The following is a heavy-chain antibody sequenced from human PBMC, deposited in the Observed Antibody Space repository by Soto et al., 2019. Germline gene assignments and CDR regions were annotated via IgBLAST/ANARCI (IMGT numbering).Heavy chain of an antibody. CDR1: GGSFRTYA. CDR2: SIPIFGTT. V-gene: IGHV1-69*12. Sequence: QVQLVQSGAEVKKPGSSVKVSCKASGGSFRTYAISWVRQAPGQGLEWMGGSIPIFGTTNYAQKFQDRVTITADESTSTGYMELRSLRSADTAVYYCLSVDYWGQGTLVTVSS. CDR3: LSVDY. J-gene: IGHJ4*02.